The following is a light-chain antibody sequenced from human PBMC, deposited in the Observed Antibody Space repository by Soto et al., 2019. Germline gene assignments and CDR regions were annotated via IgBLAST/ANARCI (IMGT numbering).Light chain of an antibody. CDR3: QQTYSTPLT. CDR1: QSISSY. V-gene: IGKV1-39*01. Sequence: IKMTMSASPLPASIGSSVTIVRRASQSISSYLNWYQQKQGKAPKLLIYAASTFQSGVPSRFSGSGYGTDFNLTISSLQTEDFATYYCQQTYSTPLTFGQGTKVDIK. CDR2: AAS. J-gene: IGKJ1*01.